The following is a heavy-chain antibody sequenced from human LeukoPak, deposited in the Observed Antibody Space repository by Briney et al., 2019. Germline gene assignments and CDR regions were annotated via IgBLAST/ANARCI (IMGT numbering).Heavy chain of an antibody. CDR3: AKGVLGYCSSTSCYADY. Sequence: GGSLRLSCAASGFTFSSHIMSWVRQAPGKGLEWVSSISVSGGSTYYADSVKGRFTISRDNSKNTLFLQMNSLRAEDTAVYYCAKGVLGYCSSTSCYADYWGQGTLVTVSS. J-gene: IGHJ4*02. CDR2: ISVSGGST. CDR1: GFTFSSHI. D-gene: IGHD2-2*01. V-gene: IGHV3-23*01.